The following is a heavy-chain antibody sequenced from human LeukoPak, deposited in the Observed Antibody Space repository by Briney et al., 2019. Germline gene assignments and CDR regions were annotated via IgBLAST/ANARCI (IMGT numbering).Heavy chain of an antibody. V-gene: IGHV4-34*01. CDR3: ARIVFGGSGNY. J-gene: IGHJ4*02. CDR1: GGSFSGYY. CDR2: INHSGST. D-gene: IGHD3-10*01. Sequence: SETLSLTCAAYGGSFSGYYWSWIRQPPGKGLEWIGEINHSGSTNYNPSLKSRVTISVDTSKNQFSLKLSSVTAADTAVYYCARIVFGGSGNYWGQGTLVTVSS.